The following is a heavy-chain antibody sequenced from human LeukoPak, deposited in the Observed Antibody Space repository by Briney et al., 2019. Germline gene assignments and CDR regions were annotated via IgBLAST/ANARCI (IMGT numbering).Heavy chain of an antibody. D-gene: IGHD1-14*01. CDR1: GGSISSGSYY. Sequence: SETLSLTCTVSGGSISSGSYYWSWIRQAAGKGLEWIGRIYTSGSTNYNPSLKSRITISVDTSKNQFSLKLSSVTAADTAVYYCARDKGHRTPAWFDPWGQGTLVTVSS. J-gene: IGHJ5*02. CDR3: ARDKGHRTPAWFDP. CDR2: IYTSGST. V-gene: IGHV4-61*02.